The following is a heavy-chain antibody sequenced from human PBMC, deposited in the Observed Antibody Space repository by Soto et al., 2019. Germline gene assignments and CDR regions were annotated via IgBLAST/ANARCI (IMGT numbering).Heavy chain of an antibody. CDR1: GFTFSRYS. J-gene: IGHJ4*02. CDR2: ISSTTNYI. CDR3: ARESEDLTSNFDY. V-gene: IGHV3-21*01. Sequence: VGSLRLSCAASGFTFSRYSMNWVRQAPGKGLEWVSSISSTTNYIYYADSMKGRFTVSRDNAKNSVYLDMNSLSAEDTAVYYCARESEDLTSNFDYWGQGTLVTVSS.